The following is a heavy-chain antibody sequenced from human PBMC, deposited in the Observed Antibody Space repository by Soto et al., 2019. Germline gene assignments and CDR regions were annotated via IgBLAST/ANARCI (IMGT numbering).Heavy chain of an antibody. CDR1: GFTFSRYS. J-gene: IGHJ4*02. CDR2: ISSTTNYI. CDR3: ARESEDLTSNFDY. V-gene: IGHV3-21*01. Sequence: VGSLRLSCAASGFTFSRYSMNWVRQAPGKGLEWVSSISSTTNYIYYADSMKGRFTVSRDNAKNSVYLDMNSLSAEDTAVYYCARESEDLTSNFDYWGQGTLVTVSS.